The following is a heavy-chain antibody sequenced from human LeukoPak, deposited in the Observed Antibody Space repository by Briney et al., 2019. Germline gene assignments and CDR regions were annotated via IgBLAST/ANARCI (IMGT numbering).Heavy chain of an antibody. CDR2: MNPNSGNT. CDR1: GYTFTSYD. Sequence: ASVKVSCKASGYTFTSYDINWVRQATGKGLEWMGWMNPNSGNTGYAQKFQGRVTMTRNTSISTAYMELSSLRSEDTAVYYCARGTGSSWYIYYYYGMDVWGQGTTVTVSS. J-gene: IGHJ6*02. V-gene: IGHV1-8*01. D-gene: IGHD6-13*01. CDR3: ARGTGSSWYIYYYYGMDV.